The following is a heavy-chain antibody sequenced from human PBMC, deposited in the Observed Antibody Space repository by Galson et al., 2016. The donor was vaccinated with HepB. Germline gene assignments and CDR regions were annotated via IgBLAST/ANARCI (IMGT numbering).Heavy chain of an antibody. D-gene: IGHD3-10*01. CDR2: IGGSRTTI. V-gene: IGHV3-48*02. J-gene: IGHJ4*02. Sequence: SLRLSCAASGFTFGSYGMNWVRQAPGKGLEWISYIGGSRTTIYYADSVRGRFTISRDNAKDSLYLQMNSLRDEDTAVDYCARAGRGGYYDSTADDYWGQGTLVTVSS. CDR3: ARAGRGGYYDSTADDY. CDR1: GFTFGSYG.